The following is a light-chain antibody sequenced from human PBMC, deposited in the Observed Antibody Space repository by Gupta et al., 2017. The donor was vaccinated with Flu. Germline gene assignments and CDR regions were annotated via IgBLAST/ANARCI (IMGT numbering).Light chain of an antibody. CDR2: GTS. J-gene: IGKJ4*02. V-gene: IGKV3-15*01. CDR1: QRVSSN. CDR3: QQYNNWPSL. Sequence: EVVLTKSPATLSVSTGERVTLSCRTSQRVSSNLAWYQQNPGQAPRLLIHGTSTRATGIPARFSGSGSETEFTLTIVSLQAEDSAAYYCQQYNNWPSLFGRGRKVEIK.